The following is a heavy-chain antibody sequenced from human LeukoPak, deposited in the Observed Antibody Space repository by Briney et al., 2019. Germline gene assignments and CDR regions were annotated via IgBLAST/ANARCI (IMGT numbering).Heavy chain of an antibody. J-gene: IGHJ4*02. CDR2: INHSGST. CDR1: GGSFSGYY. Sequence: SKTLSLTCAVYGGSFSGYYWSWIRQPPGKGLEWIGEINHSGSTNYNPSLKSRVTISVDTSKNQFSLKLSSVTAADTAVYYCARKLRFRFDYWGQGTLVTVSS. V-gene: IGHV4-34*01. CDR3: ARKLRFRFDY. D-gene: IGHD4-17*01.